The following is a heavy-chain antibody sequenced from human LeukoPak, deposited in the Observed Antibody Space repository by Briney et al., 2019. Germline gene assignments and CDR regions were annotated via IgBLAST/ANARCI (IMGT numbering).Heavy chain of an antibody. CDR2: INHSGST. CDR3: ARGQPPRPRKNLLRWFDY. Sequence: SETLSLTCAVYGGSFSGYYWSWIRQPPGKGLEWIGEINHSGSTNYNPSLKSRVTISVDTSKNQFSLKLSSVTAADTAVYYCARGQPPRPRKNLLRWFDYWGQGTLVTVSS. J-gene: IGHJ4*02. V-gene: IGHV4-34*01. CDR1: GGSFSGYY. D-gene: IGHD2-15*01.